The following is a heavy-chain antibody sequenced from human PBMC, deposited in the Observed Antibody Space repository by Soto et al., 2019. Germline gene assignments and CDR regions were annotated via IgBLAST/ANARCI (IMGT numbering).Heavy chain of an antibody. J-gene: IGHJ4*02. CDR3: ARVGWELLLDYFDY. CDR1: GFTFSSYR. D-gene: IGHD1-26*01. V-gene: IGHV3-48*01. CDR2: ISSTGSSI. Sequence: GGSLRLSCAASGFTFSSYRMSWVRQAPGKGLEWVSYISSTGSSIFYADSVKGRFTISRDNAKNSVYLQMNSLRAEDTAVYYCARVGWELLLDYFDYWGQGTLVTVSS.